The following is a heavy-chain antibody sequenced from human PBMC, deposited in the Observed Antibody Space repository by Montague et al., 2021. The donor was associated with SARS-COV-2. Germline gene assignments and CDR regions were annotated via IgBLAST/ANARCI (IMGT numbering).Heavy chain of an antibody. CDR1: GFTFNSYA. CDR2: INSGGSST. Sequence: SLRLSCAASGFTFNSYAMSWVRQAPGKGLEWVSTINSGGSSTYYADSVKGRFTISRDNSRNTVYLQMNSMIAEDTAVYYCAKTYSYYNRNFDYWGQGTLVTVSS. V-gene: IGHV3-23*03. J-gene: IGHJ4*02. D-gene: IGHD2/OR15-2a*01. CDR3: AKTYSYYNRNFDY.